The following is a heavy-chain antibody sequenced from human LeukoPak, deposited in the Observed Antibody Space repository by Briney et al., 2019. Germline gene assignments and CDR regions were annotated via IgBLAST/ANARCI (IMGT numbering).Heavy chain of an antibody. CDR2: ITGSDGRT. CDR1: GFTFSSYA. Sequence: GGSLRLSCAASGFTFSSYAMVWVRQAPGKGLEWVSGITGSDGRTYYADSVKGRFTISRDNSKNTLYLQMNSLRAEDTAVYYCARSRGYKDAFDIWGQGTMVTVSS. J-gene: IGHJ3*02. D-gene: IGHD5-18*01. CDR3: ARSRGYKDAFDI. V-gene: IGHV3-23*01.